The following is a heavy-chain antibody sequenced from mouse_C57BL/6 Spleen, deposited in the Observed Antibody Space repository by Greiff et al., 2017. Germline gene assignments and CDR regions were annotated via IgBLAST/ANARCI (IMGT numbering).Heavy chain of an antibody. D-gene: IGHD2-2*01. CDR3: SRSWGYDVYYAVDY. J-gene: IGHJ4*01. V-gene: IGHV1-52*01. CDR2: IDPSDSET. Sequence: VQLQQPGAELVRPGSSVKLSCKASGYTFTSYWMHWVKQRPIQGLEWIGNIDPSDSETHYNQKVKDKATLTVDKSSSTAYMPLSSLTSEDSAVYYCSRSWGYDVYYAVDYWGQGTSVTVSS. CDR1: GYTFTSYW.